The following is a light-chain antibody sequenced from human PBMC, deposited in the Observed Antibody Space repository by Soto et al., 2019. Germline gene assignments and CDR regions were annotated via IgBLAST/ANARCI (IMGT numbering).Light chain of an antibody. J-gene: IGLJ3*02. CDR1: SSDVGGYNY. CDR2: EVS. Sequence: QSALTQPASVSGSPGQSITISCTGTSSDVGGYNYVSWYQQHPGKAPKLMIYEVSNRPSGVSNRFSGSKSGNTASLTISGLQAEDEADYYCSSYTSSSTYWVFSGGTKLTVL. CDR3: SSYTSSSTYWV. V-gene: IGLV2-14*01.